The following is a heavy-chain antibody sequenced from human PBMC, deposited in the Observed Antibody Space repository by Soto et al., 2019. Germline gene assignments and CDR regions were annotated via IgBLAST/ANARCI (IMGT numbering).Heavy chain of an antibody. Sequence: QIQLVQSGAEVKKPGASVKVSCKASCYTFSSYHITGVRQAPGQGLEWMGWISAYNGNTNYANNLQGSVTMTTDPSTSTAYMEQRSLRSDETAVYYCARDLPPVDYWGQGTMVTVSS. CDR2: ISAYNGNT. V-gene: IGHV1-18*01. CDR1: CYTFSSYH. CDR3: ARDLPPVDY. J-gene: IGHJ4*02.